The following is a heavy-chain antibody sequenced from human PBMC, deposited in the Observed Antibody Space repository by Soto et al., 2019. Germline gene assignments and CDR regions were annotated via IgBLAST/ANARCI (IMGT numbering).Heavy chain of an antibody. CDR1: GGSISNYY. V-gene: IGHV4-59*01. D-gene: IGHD3-3*01. CDR3: ARGRFFGVVITPYFYYGMDV. CDR2: IYDSGST. J-gene: IGHJ6*02. Sequence: SETLSLTCTVSGGSISNYYWSWIRQPPGKRLEWIGYIYDSGSTNYNPSLKSRVTMSVDTSKNHFALKLNSVTAADTAVYYCARGRFFGVVITPYFYYGMDVWGQGTTVTVSS.